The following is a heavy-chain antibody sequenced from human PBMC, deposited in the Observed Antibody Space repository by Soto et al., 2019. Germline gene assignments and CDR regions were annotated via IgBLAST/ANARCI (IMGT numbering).Heavy chain of an antibody. CDR1: GGSFSGYY. Sequence: PSETLSLTCAVYGGSFSGYYWSWIRQPPGKGLEWIGEINHSGSTNYNPSLKSRVTISVDTSKNQFSLKLSSVTAADTAVYYCANVPSVVTQDDYWGQGTMVTVSS. D-gene: IGHD2-21*02. CDR3: ANVPSVVTQDDY. J-gene: IGHJ4*02. CDR2: INHSGST. V-gene: IGHV4-34*01.